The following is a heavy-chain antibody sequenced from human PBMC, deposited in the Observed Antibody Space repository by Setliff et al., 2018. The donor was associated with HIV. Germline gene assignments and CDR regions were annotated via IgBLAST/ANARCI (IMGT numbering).Heavy chain of an antibody. CDR1: GFSLSTYGVG. CDR2: IYWDDNK. Sequence: SGPTLVNPTQTLTLTCTFSGFSLSTYGVGMGWIRQPPGKALEWLSVIYWDDNKRYSPSLKSRLTISKDTSKNQVVLTMTNMDPVDTATYYCAHVESGGNSAYFDFWGQGTLVTVSS. J-gene: IGHJ4*02. D-gene: IGHD2-21*02. CDR3: AHVESGGNSAYFDF. V-gene: IGHV2-5*02.